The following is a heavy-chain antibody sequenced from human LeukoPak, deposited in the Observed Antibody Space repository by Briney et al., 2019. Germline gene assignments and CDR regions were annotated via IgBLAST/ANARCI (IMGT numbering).Heavy chain of an antibody. Sequence: SETLSLTCTVSGGSISSGGYYWSWIRQPPGKGLEWIGYIYYSGSTNYNPSLKSRVTISVDTSKNQFSLKMNSVTAADTAVYYCARHQFQLLVNDDAFDVWGQGTMVTVSS. CDR1: GGSISSGGYY. V-gene: IGHV4-61*08. D-gene: IGHD2-2*01. J-gene: IGHJ3*01. CDR2: IYYSGST. CDR3: ARHQFQLLVNDDAFDV.